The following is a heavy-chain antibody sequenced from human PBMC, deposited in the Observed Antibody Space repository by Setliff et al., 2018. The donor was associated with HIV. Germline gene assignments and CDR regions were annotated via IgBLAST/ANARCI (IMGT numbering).Heavy chain of an antibody. Sequence: SETLSLTCTVSGGSISSSSYYWGWIRQPPGEGLEWVGSIYNSGSRYYNPSLNSRVTISVDTSKNQISLKLSSVTAADTAVYYCARSTSDYTAAIPPLQDWGQGTLVTVSS. CDR2: IYNSGSR. V-gene: IGHV4-39*01. D-gene: IGHD4-17*01. J-gene: IGHJ4*02. CDR1: GGSISSSSYY. CDR3: ARSTSDYTAAIPPLQD.